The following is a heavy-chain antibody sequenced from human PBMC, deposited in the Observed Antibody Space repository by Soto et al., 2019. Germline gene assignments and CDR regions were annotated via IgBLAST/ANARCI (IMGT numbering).Heavy chain of an antibody. D-gene: IGHD3-16*01. V-gene: IGHV1-3*01. Sequence: ASLKRSCKASGYTFTSYAVHWVRQAPGQRLEWMGWINAGNGNTKYSQKFQGRVTITRDTSASTAYMELSSLRSEDTAVYYCASDRSIMSYFDYWVQGPLVTGSS. CDR1: GYTFTSYA. CDR2: INAGNGNT. CDR3: ASDRSIMSYFDY. J-gene: IGHJ4*02.